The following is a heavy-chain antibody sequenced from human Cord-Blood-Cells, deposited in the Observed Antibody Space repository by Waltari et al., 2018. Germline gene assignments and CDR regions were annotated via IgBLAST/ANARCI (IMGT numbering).Heavy chain of an antibody. CDR3: ARLSRGHDY. V-gene: IGHV4-34*01. CDR1: GGSFSGYY. D-gene: IGHD3-10*01. CDR2: INHSGST. J-gene: IGHJ4*02. Sequence: QVQLQQWGAGLLKPSETLSLTCAVYGGSFSGYYWSWIRQPPGKGREWIGEINHSGSTNDNPSLKSRVTISVDTSKNQFSLKLSSVTAADSAVYYCARLSRGHDYWGQGTLVTVSS.